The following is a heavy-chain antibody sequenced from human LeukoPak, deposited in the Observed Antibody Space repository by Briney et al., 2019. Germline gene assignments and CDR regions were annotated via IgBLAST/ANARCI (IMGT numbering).Heavy chain of an antibody. CDR1: GGTFSSYA. V-gene: IGHV1-69*13. CDR2: IIPIFGTA. J-gene: IGHJ4*02. CDR3: ARLLFGELTASFDY. D-gene: IGHD3-10*02. Sequence: SVKVSCKASGGTFSSYAISWVRQAPGQGLEWMGGIIPIFGTANYAQKFQGRVTITADESTSTAYMELSSLRSEDTAVYYCARLLFGELTASFDYWGQGTLVTVSS.